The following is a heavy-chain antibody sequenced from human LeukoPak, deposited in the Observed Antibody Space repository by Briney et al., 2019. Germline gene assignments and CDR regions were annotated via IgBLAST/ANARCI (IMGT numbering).Heavy chain of an antibody. Sequence: GGSLRLSCAASGFTFRNAWMSWVRQAPGKGLEWVGRIKSKTDGGTTDYAAPVKGRFTISRDDSKNTLYLQMNSLKTEDTAVYYCTTDAVGDYGDYGWPEPDYWGQGTLVTVSS. V-gene: IGHV3-15*01. J-gene: IGHJ4*02. CDR1: GFTFRNAW. CDR2: IKSKTDGGTT. D-gene: IGHD4-17*01. CDR3: TTDAVGDYGDYGWPEPDY.